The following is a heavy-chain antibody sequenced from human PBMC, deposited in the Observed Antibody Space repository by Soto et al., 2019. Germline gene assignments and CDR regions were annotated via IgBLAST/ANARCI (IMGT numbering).Heavy chain of an antibody. CDR2: ISGYNGNT. D-gene: IGHD2-2*01. CDR1: GYTFTSYG. J-gene: IGHJ4*02. V-gene: IGHV1-18*01. Sequence: ASVKVSCKASGYTFTSYGVSWVRQAPGQGLEWMAWISGYNGNTNYEQKYQGRVTVTADTSTSTAYMDLRSLRSDDTAVYYCARTRLDCRGTSCYDYRGQGTLVTVSS. CDR3: ARTRLDCRGTSCYDY.